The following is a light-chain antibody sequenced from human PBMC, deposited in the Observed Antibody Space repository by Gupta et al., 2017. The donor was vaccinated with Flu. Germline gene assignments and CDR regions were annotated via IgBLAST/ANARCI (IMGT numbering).Light chain of an antibody. Sequence: TNSCTVTSSAVGGDNYASCYQQHQGKAPKHMINDGSNRPSGVSNRFSGSKSGNTASPTITGLQAEDEADDYCSSYTSSPTPHVVFGGGTKLTVL. J-gene: IGLJ2*01. V-gene: IGLV2-14*04. CDR2: DGS. CDR1: SSAVGGDNY. CDR3: SSYTSSPTPHVV.